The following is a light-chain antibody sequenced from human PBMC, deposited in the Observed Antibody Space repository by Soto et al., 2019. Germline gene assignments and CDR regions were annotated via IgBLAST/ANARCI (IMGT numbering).Light chain of an antibody. CDR2: RNN. J-gene: IGLJ2*01. CDR1: SSNIGNNY. CDR3: AAWDDSLSGRGV. Sequence: QSVLTQPPSASGTPGQRVTISCSGSSSNIGNNYVYWYQMVPGTAPKLLIYRNNQRPSGVPDRFSGSRSGPSASLASSGLRSQAEAWYYCAAWDDSLSGRGVFGGGTTLTVL. V-gene: IGLV1-47*01.